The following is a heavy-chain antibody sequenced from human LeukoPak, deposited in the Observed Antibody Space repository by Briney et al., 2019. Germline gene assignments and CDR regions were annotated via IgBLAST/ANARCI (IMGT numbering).Heavy chain of an antibody. CDR3: ARGRDSRGYQFMGFDS. Sequence: SQTLSLTCTVSGGSISSGNYYWSWIRQPAGKGLEWIGRIWADGAPTYRPSLKSRVTISVDTSKNQFSLRLSSVTAADTAVYYCARGRDSRGYQFMGFDSWGQGTQVTVSS. D-gene: IGHD3-22*01. J-gene: IGHJ4*02. CDR1: GGSISSGNYY. CDR2: IWADGAP. V-gene: IGHV4-61*02.